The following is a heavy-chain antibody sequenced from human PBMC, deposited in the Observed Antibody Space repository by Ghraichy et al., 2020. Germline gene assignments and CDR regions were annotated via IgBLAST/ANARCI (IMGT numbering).Heavy chain of an antibody. CDR3: ARRYYFGSETYAVDI. D-gene: IGHD3-10*01. V-gene: IGHV3-7*01. Sequence: ESLNISCAASGFTFSNYWMNWVRQAPGKGLEWVANIKQDGSEKYYVDSVKGRFTISRDNAKNSLYLQMNSLRAEDTAVYFCARRYYFGSETYAVDIWGQGTMVTVSS. CDR1: GFTFSNYW. CDR2: IKQDGSEK. J-gene: IGHJ3*02.